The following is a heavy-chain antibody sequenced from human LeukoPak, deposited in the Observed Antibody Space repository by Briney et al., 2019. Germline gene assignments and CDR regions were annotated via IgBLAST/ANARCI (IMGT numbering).Heavy chain of an antibody. D-gene: IGHD3-16*01. CDR1: GFTFSSYG. CDR3: AKDSDMGFGY. J-gene: IGHJ4*02. V-gene: IGHV3-30*18. Sequence: GRSLRLSCAASGFTFSSYGMHWVRQAPGKGLEWVAVISYDGSNKYYADSVKGRFTISRDNSKNTLYLQMNSLRAEDTAVYYCAKDSDMGFGYWGQGTLVTVSS. CDR2: ISYDGSNK.